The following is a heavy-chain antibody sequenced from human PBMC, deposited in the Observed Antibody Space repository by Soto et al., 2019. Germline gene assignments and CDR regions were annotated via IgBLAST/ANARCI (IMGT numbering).Heavy chain of an antibody. CDR3: AMRVGATDY. J-gene: IGHJ4*02. Sequence: QVQLVESGGGVVQPGRSLRLSCAASGFTFYTSALHWVRQAPGKGLECVTFISYDGNSKYYTDSVKGRFTISRDNSKNTLYLQMNSLRSEDTAVYYCAMRVGATDYWGQGTLVIVSS. CDR2: ISYDGNSK. CDR1: GFTFYTSA. V-gene: IGHV3-30*03. D-gene: IGHD1-26*01.